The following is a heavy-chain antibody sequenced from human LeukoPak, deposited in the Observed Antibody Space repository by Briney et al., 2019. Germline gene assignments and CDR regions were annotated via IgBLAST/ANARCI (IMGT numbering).Heavy chain of an antibody. CDR3: ARVAVGSFFDY. D-gene: IGHD6-13*01. V-gene: IGHV5-10-1*01. J-gene: IGHJ4*02. CDR1: GYSFTSYW. CDR2: IDPSDSYT. Sequence: GESLKISCQGSGYSFTSYWISGVRQLPGKGLEWMGRIDPSDSYTNYSPSCQGHVTISADKSISTAYLQWSSLKASDTALYYCARVAVGSFFDYWGQGTLVTVSS.